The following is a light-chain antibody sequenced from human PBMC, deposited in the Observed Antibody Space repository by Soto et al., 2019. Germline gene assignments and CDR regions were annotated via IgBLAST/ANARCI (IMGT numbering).Light chain of an antibody. CDR3: QQSYSTPFF. CDR2: AAS. Sequence: DIQMTQSPSSLSASVGDRVTITCRASQSISSYLNWYQQKPGKAPKLLIYAASSLQSGVPSRFSGSGSGTDFTLTISRLQPEDFATYYCQQSYSTPFFFGQGTKLEIK. J-gene: IGKJ2*01. V-gene: IGKV1-39*01. CDR1: QSISSY.